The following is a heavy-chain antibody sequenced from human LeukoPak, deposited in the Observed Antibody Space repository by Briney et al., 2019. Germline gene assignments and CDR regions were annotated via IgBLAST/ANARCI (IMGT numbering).Heavy chain of an antibody. CDR1: GYSFTSYW. Sequence: GESLKISCKGSGYSFTSYWIGWVRQMPGKGLEWRGIIYPGDSDTRYSPSFQGQVTISADKSISTAYLQWSSLKASDTAMYYCASHRGIWFGELYQHAFDLWGQGKMVTVXX. CDR2: IYPGDSDT. CDR3: ASHRGIWFGELYQHAFDL. V-gene: IGHV5-51*01. J-gene: IGHJ3*01. D-gene: IGHD3-10*01.